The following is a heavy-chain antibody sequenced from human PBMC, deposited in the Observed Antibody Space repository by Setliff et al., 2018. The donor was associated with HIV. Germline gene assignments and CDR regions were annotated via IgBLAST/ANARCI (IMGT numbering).Heavy chain of an antibody. D-gene: IGHD6-6*01. V-gene: IGHV4-34*01. J-gene: IGHJ3*02. CDR3: ARGYEGSSPGGAFDI. CDR2: INHRGST. Sequence: PSETLSLTCAVYGGSFSGYYWSWIRQPPGKGLEWIGEINHRGSTNYNPSLKSRVTISVDTSKNQFSVRLSSVTAADTAVYYCARGYEGSSPGGAFDIWGQGTMVTVSS. CDR1: GGSFSGYY.